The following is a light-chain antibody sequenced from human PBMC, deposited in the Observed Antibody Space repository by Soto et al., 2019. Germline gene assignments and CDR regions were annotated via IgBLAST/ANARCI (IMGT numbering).Light chain of an antibody. J-gene: IGKJ5*01. CDR3: QQYTNWTPIT. CDR1: PSVSRN. V-gene: IGKV3-15*01. Sequence: EIVMTKSPATMSVSPGERATLSCRASPSVSRNLDWYQQKPGQAPRLLIYGASTRATGIPARFSGSGSGTEFTLIISSLQSEDFAVYYCQQYTNWTPITFGQGTRLEIK. CDR2: GAS.